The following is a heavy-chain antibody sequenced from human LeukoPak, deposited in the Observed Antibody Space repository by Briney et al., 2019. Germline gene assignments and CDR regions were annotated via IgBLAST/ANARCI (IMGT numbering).Heavy chain of an antibody. D-gene: IGHD3-22*01. CDR1: GFTFSSYA. CDR3: ARGDYYDSSGYYFPDAFDI. J-gene: IGHJ3*02. V-gene: IGHV3-30*03. CDR2: ISSDGRDK. Sequence: GGSLRLSCAASGFTFSSYAIHWVRQAPGKGLEWVAVISSDGRDKHHADSVKGRFTISRDNSKNTLYLQMSSLRAEDTAVYYCARGDYYDSSGYYFPDAFDIWGQGTMVTVSS.